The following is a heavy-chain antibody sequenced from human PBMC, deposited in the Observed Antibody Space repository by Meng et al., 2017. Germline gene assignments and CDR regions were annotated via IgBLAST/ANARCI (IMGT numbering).Heavy chain of an antibody. CDR3: ARESEGDYCSSTSCSLISGAFDI. D-gene: IGHD2-2*01. CDR2: IKQDGSEK. J-gene: IGHJ3*02. CDR1: GFTFSSYW. Sequence: GGPLRLSCAASGFTFSSYWMSWVRQAPGEGLEWVANIKQDGSEKYYVDSVKGRFTISRDNAKNSLYLQMNSLRAEDTAVYYCARESEGDYCSSTSCSLISGAFDIWGQGTMVTVSS. V-gene: IGHV3-7*01.